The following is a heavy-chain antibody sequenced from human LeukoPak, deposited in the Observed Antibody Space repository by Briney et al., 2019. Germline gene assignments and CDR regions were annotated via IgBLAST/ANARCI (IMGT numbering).Heavy chain of an antibody. CDR1: GVTVSSNY. CDR2: IYSGGST. Sequence: GGSLRLSCAASGVTVSSNYMSWVRQAPGKGLEGVSVIYSGGSTYYADSVKGRFTISIDNSKNTLYLQMNSLRAEDTAVYYCARRVRSTVTTLDYWGQGTLVTVSS. V-gene: IGHV3-66*01. CDR3: ARRVRSTVTTLDY. D-gene: IGHD4-17*01. J-gene: IGHJ4*02.